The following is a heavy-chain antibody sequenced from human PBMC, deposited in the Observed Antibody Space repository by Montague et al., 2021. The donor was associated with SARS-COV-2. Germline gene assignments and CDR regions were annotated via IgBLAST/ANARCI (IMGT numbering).Heavy chain of an antibody. Sequence: STDYNPSLKSRVPILVDTSKKQFSLKLNSLTAADTAVYYCARERSDFDTVDYNYYYMDVWGKGTPVTVSS. CDR2: ST. V-gene: IGHV4-59*01. D-gene: IGHD2-21*02. J-gene: IGHJ6*03. CDR3: ARERSDFDTVDYNYYYMDV.